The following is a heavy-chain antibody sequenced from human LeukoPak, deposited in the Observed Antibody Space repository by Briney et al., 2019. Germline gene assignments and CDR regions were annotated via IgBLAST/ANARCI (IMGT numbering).Heavy chain of an antibody. V-gene: IGHV3-7*05. CDR2: IKDGGSEK. J-gene: IGHJ4*02. CDR3: ARGGLRNLDY. D-gene: IGHD3/OR15-3a*01. CDR1: GFTFSDYS. Sequence: GGSLRLSCAASGFTFSDYSMTWVRQAPGKGLEWVATIKDGGSEKYYVDSVKGRFTISRDNAGNSGHLQMNSLRAEDTAVYYCARGGLRNLDYWGQGALVTVSS.